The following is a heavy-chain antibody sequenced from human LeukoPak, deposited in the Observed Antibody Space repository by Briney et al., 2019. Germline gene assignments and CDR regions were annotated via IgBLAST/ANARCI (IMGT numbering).Heavy chain of an antibody. J-gene: IGHJ4*02. CDR1: GFTFSSYG. D-gene: IGHD4-17*01. Sequence: GGSLRLSCAASGFTFSSYGMHWVRQAPGKGLEWVAVIWYDGSNKYYADSVKGRFTISRDNSKNTLYLQMNSLRAEDAAVYYCARDGSADDGDPLDYWGQGTLVTVSS. CDR3: ARDGSADDGDPLDY. V-gene: IGHV3-33*01. CDR2: IWYDGSNK.